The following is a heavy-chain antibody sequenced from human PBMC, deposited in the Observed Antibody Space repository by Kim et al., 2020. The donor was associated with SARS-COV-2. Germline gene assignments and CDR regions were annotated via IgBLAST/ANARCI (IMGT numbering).Heavy chain of an antibody. D-gene: IGHD6-6*01. CDR1: GYTFTSYY. CDR3: AREGEEYSSSSGQPYYYYGMDV. Sequence: ASVKVSCKASGYTFTSYYMHWVRQAPGQGLEWMGIINPSGGSTSYAQKFQGRVTMTRDTSTSTVYMELSSLRSEDTAVYYCAREGEEYSSSSGQPYYYYGMDVWGQGTTVTVSS. J-gene: IGHJ6*02. CDR2: INPSGGST. V-gene: IGHV1-46*01.